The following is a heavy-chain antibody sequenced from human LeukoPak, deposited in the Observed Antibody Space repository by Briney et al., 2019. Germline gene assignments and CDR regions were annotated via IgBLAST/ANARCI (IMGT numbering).Heavy chain of an antibody. V-gene: IGHV4-59*08. D-gene: IGHD3-22*01. CDR2: IYYSGST. Sequence: PSETLSLTCTVSGGSISSYYWSWVRQSPGEGLGWGGCIYYSGSTNKDPSHKNRVTISVDTTKNQFSLKLSSVTAADTALYFCARHMGNGDDSVGYPFDVWGQGMQVTVSS. J-gene: IGHJ4*02. CDR1: GGSISSYY. CDR3: ARHMGNGDDSVGYPFDV.